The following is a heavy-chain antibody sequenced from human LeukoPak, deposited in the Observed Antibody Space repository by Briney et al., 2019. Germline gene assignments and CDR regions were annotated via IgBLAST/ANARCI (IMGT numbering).Heavy chain of an antibody. CDR3: AREEAVVVVAAYYYYYGMDV. CDR1: GYTFTGYY. V-gene: IGHV1-2*06. CDR2: INPSSGVT. J-gene: IGHJ6*02. D-gene: IGHD2-15*01. Sequence: ASVKVSCKASGYTFTGYYIHWVRQAPGQGLEWMGRINPSSGVTTYVQKFQGRVTMTRDTSTSTVYMELSSLRSEDTAVYYCAREEAVVVVAAYYYYYGMDVWGQGTTVTVSS.